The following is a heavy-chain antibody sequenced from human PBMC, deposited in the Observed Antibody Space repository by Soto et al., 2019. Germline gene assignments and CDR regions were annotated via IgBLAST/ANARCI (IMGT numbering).Heavy chain of an antibody. CDR3: ARDTRNSYYFDY. CDR1: GFTFSSYS. CDR2: ISSSGSYI. J-gene: IGHJ4*02. D-gene: IGHD1-1*01. Sequence: EVQLVESGGGLVKPGGSLRLSCAASGFTFSSYSMNWVRQAPGKGLEWVSSISSSGSYIYYADSVKGRFTISRDNAKNSLYLQMTSLRAEDTAVYYCARDTRNSYYFDYWGQGTLVTVSS. V-gene: IGHV3-21*01.